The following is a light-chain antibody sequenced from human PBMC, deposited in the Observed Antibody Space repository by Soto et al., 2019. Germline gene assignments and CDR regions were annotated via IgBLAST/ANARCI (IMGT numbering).Light chain of an antibody. CDR1: QSVSSRD. CDR2: ATS. J-gene: IGKJ3*01. V-gene: IGKV3-20*01. Sequence: EIVLPQSPGTLSLSPGERATLSCRASQSVSSRDLAWYQQKPGQAPRLLIYATSSRATGIPDRFSGSGSGTDFTLTISRLEPEDVAVYFCQEYESHTSFTFGPGTKVDVK. CDR3: QEYESHTSFT.